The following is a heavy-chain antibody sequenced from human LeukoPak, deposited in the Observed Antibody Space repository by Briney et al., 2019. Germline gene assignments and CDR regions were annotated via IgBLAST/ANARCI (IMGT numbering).Heavy chain of an antibody. CDR1: GGSISSYF. D-gene: IGHD1-14*01. CDR3: ARASEDYYYYYMDV. V-gene: IGHV4-59*01. Sequence: SETLSLTCTVSGGSISSYFWSWIRQPPGKGLQWIGYIYYSGSTIYNPSLKSRVTISVDTSKNQFSLKLSSVTAADTAVYYCARASEDYYYYYMDVWGKGATVTISS. J-gene: IGHJ6*03. CDR2: IYYSGST.